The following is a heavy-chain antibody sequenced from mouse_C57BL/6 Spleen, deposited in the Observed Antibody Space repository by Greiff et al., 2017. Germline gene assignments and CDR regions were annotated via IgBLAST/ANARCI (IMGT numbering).Heavy chain of an antibody. J-gene: IGHJ4*01. CDR1: GFSLSTFGMG. V-gene: IGHV8-8*01. CDR3: ARYDYGRGGYAMDY. D-gene: IGHD2-4*01. Sequence: QVPLKVSGPGILQPSQTLSLTCSFSGFSLSTFGMGVGWIRQPSGKGLEWLAHIWWDDDKYYNPALKSRLTISKDTSKNQVFLKIANVSTAETATYYCARYDYGRGGYAMDYWGQGTSVTVSS. CDR2: IWWDDDK.